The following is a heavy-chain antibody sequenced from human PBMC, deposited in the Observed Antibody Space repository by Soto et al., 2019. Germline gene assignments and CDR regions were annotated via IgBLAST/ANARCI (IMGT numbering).Heavy chain of an antibody. Sequence: SETLSLTCTVSGGSISSGGYYWSWIRQHPGKGLEWIGYIYYSGSTYYNPSLKSRVTISVDTSKNQFSLKLSSVTAADTAVYYCARDSGYSGYVDYWGQGTLVTVSS. V-gene: IGHV4-31*03. CDR2: IYYSGST. CDR3: ARDSGYSGYVDY. D-gene: IGHD5-12*01. CDR1: GGSISSGGYY. J-gene: IGHJ4*02.